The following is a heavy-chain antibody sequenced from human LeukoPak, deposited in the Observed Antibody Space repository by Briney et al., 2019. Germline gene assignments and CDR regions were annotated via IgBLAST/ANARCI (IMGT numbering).Heavy chain of an antibody. Sequence: EASVKVSCKASGYTFTSYDINWVRQATGQGLEWMGWMNPNSGNTGYAQKFQGRVTMTRNTSISTAYMELRSLRSDDTAVYYCARDMFVDYGSGSSADYWGQGTLVTVSS. V-gene: IGHV1-8*01. CDR2: MNPNSGNT. J-gene: IGHJ4*02. D-gene: IGHD3-10*01. CDR3: ARDMFVDYGSGSSADY. CDR1: GYTFTSYD.